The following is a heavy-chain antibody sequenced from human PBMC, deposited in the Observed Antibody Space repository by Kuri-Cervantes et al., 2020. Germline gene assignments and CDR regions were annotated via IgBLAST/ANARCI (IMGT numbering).Heavy chain of an antibody. CDR3: ARGCSGGSCYVFDY. Sequence: GGSLRLSCAASGFTFSSYAMHWVRQAPGKGLEYVSAISSNGGSTYYADSVKGRFTISRDNSKNTLYLQMGSLRAEDTAVYYCARGCSGGSCYVFDYWGQGTLVTVSS. J-gene: IGHJ4*02. CDR2: ISSNGGST. V-gene: IGHV3-64*02. D-gene: IGHD2-15*01. CDR1: GFTFSSYA.